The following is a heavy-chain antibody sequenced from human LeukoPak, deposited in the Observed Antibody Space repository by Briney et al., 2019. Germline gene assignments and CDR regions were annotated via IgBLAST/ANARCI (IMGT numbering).Heavy chain of an antibody. J-gene: IGHJ4*02. CDR1: GGSISSSSYY. D-gene: IGHD3-3*01. CDR3: ASYDFWSGYYGGRVY. V-gene: IGHV4-39*01. CDR2: IYYSGST. Sequence: KSSETLSLTCTVSGGSISSSSYYWGWIRQPPGKGLEWIGSIYYSGSTYYNPSLKSRVTISVDTSKNQLSLKLSSVTAADTAVYYCASYDFWSGYYGGRVYWGQGTLVTVSS.